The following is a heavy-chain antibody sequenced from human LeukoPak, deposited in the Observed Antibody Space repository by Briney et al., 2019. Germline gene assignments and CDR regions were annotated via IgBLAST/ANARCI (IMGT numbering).Heavy chain of an antibody. CDR2: IRYDGKTE. V-gene: IGHV3-30*02. J-gene: IGHJ4*02. D-gene: IGHD2-21*01. CDR3: AKDLNTVVMQYFVS. Sequence: PGGPLRLSCTGSGFPFSSYGMHWVRQTPGRGLEWVAFIRYDGKTEYYADSVKGRFTIAREDSHSTVHLHMKDLRPDDAAVYFCAKDLNTVVMQYFVSWGQGTLVSVSS. CDR1: GFPFSSYG.